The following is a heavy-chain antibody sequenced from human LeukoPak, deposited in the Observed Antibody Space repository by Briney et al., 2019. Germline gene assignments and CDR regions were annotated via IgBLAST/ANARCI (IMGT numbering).Heavy chain of an antibody. D-gene: IGHD3-9*01. CDR2: IGNGGDT. CDR3: ARGNILTGYDY. V-gene: IGHV3-13*04. Sequence: GGSLRLSCAASGFSFSNYDMHWVRQATGKGLEWVSAIGNGGDTHYTGSVKGRFTISRENAKNSLYLQMNSLRAGDTAVYYRARGNILTGYDYWGQGTLVTVSS. CDR1: GFSFSNYD. J-gene: IGHJ4*02.